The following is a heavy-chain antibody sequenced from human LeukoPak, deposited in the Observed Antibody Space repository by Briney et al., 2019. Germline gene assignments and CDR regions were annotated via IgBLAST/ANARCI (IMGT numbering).Heavy chain of an antibody. D-gene: IGHD4-11*01. CDR2: IYAGGDT. CDR1: GVTVSNDY. V-gene: IGHV3-66*01. Sequence: GGSLRLSCAASGVTVSNDYMSWVRQAPGKGLEWGSFIYAGGDTYYADSVKGRFTISRDNSKNTVYLQMNSLRAEDTAVYYCARNKDYRFDYWGQGTLVTVSS. J-gene: IGHJ4*02. CDR3: ARNKDYRFDY.